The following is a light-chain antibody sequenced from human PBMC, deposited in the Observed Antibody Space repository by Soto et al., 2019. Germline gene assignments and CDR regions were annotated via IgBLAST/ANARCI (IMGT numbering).Light chain of an antibody. J-gene: IGKJ5*01. Sequence: DIVMTQSPLSLGVTPGEPASISCRSSQSLLYSDGDNYLDWYLQKPGQSQQLLIYLAYNRASGVHARFSGSGSGTYFTLKIRRVEAEDVGLYYCMQALQTPNTFGQGTRLDIK. CDR2: LAY. CDR3: MQALQTPNT. CDR1: QSLLYSDGDNY. V-gene: IGKV2-28*01.